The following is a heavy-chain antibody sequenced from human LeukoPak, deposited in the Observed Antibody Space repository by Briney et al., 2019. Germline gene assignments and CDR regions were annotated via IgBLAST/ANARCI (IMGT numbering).Heavy chain of an antibody. CDR1: GGSISSVY. V-gene: IGHV4-59*01. CDR2: IYYSGST. D-gene: IGHD5-12*01. CDR3: ARGGAAFNL. J-gene: IGHJ2*01. Sequence: SETLSLTCTVSGGSISSVYWSWIRQPPGKGLEWIGYIYYSGSTNYNPSLTSRVTISVDTSKNQFSLKLSSVTAADTAVYYCARGGAAFNLWGRGTLVTVSS.